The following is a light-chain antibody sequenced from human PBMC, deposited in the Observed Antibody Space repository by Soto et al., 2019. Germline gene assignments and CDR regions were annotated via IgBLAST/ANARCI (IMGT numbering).Light chain of an antibody. CDR1: QSISDN. CDR3: QQYNNWPNT. J-gene: IGKJ1*01. V-gene: IGKV3-15*01. Sequence: EILMTQSPGTLSVSPGEGATLSCRASQSISDNLAWYQQKPGQAPRLLIYGASTRATGIPARFSGSGSGTEFTLTVSSLQSEDFAVYWCQQYNNWPNTFGQGTK. CDR2: GAS.